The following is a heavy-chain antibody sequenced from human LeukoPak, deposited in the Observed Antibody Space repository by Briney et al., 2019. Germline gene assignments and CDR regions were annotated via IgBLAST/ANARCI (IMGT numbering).Heavy chain of an antibody. CDR3: AKRYYGSGSYYNN. D-gene: IGHD3-10*01. J-gene: IGHJ4*02. V-gene: IGHV3-23*01. CDR1: GFTFSSYE. CDR2: ISGSGDSI. Sequence: PGGSLRLSCAASGFTFSSYEMNWVRQAPGKGLEWVSAISGSGDSIYYADSVKGRFTISRDNSKNTLYLQMNSLRAEDTAVYYCAKRYYGSGSYYNNWGQGTLVTVSS.